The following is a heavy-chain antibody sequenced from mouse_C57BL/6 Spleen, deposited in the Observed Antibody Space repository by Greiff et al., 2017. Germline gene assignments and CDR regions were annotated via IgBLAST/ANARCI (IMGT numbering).Heavy chain of an antibody. V-gene: IGHV1-69*01. CDR1: GYTFTSYW. D-gene: IGHD2-10*02. J-gene: IGHJ2*01. Sequence: QVQLQQPGAELVMPGASVKLSCKASGYTFTSYWMHWVKQRPGQGLEWIGEIDPSDSYTNYNQKFKGKSTLTVDKSSSTAYMQLSSLTSEDSAVYYCARWGYGNYSDYWGQGTTLTVSS. CDR2: IDPSDSYT. CDR3: ARWGYGNYSDY.